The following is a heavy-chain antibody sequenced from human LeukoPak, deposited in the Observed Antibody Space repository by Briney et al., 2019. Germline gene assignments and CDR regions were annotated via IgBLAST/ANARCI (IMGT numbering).Heavy chain of an antibody. J-gene: IGHJ5*02. CDR1: GGSVSRYY. CDR2: IYNSGST. V-gene: IGHV4-4*07. CDR3: AREAVFSRSGYNTWLDP. Sequence: SETLSLTCTVSGGSVSRYYWSWIRQSAGKGLEWIGRIYNSGSTTYNPSLKSRVTMSVDTSKNQFSLRLTSVTAADTAVYYCAREAVFSRSGYNTWLDPWGQGTLVTVSS. D-gene: IGHD3-22*01.